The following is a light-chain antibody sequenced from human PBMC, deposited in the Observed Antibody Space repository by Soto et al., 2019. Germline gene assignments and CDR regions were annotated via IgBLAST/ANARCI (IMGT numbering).Light chain of an antibody. CDR2: DAS. J-gene: IGKJ5*01. CDR1: QSISIY. Sequence: IVLTQSQATLSLSPGERATLSCRASQSISIYLAWYQQKPGQAPRLLIFDASNRAPGIPARFSGSGSGTDFTLTISSLEPEDFAVYYCQQRNNWPPITFGQGTRLEIK. V-gene: IGKV3-11*01. CDR3: QQRNNWPPIT.